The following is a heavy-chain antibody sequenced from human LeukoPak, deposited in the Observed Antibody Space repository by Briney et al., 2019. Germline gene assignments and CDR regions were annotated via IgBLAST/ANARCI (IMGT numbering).Heavy chain of an antibody. D-gene: IGHD3-22*01. CDR2: ISAYNGNT. V-gene: IGHV1-18*01. CDR3: ARARWGYDSSGYVDY. Sequence: GASVKVSCKASGGTFSSYAISWVRQAPGQGLEWMGWISAYNGNTNYAQKLQGRVTMTTDTSTSTAYMELRSLRSDDTAVYYCARARWGYDSSGYVDYWGQGTLVTVSS. J-gene: IGHJ4*02. CDR1: GGTFSSYA.